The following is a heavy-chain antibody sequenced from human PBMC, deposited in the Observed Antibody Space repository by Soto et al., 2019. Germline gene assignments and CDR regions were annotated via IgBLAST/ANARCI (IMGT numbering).Heavy chain of an antibody. CDR2: IAYDGSNK. CDR3: AKFGRSIAARPVY. Sequence: GGSLRLSCGASGFTFISYGMHWVRQAPGKGLEWVAVIAYDGSNKYYADSVKGRFTISRDNSKNTLYLQMNSLRAEDTAVYYCAKFGRSIAARPVYWGQGTLVTVSS. J-gene: IGHJ4*02. CDR1: GFTFISYG. D-gene: IGHD6-6*01. V-gene: IGHV3-30*18.